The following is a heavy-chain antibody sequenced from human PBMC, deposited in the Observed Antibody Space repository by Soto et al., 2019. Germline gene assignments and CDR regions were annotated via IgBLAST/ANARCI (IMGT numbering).Heavy chain of an antibody. D-gene: IGHD3-22*01. CDR1: GGSISSGDYY. Sequence: SETLSLTCTVSGGSISSGDYYWSWIRQPPGNGLEWIGYIYYSGSTYYNPSLKSRVTISVDTSKNQFSLKLSSVTAADTAVYYCARGADYYDSSGYYRPFDYWGQGTLVTVS. V-gene: IGHV4-30-4*01. CDR2: IYYSGST. J-gene: IGHJ4*02. CDR3: ARGADYYDSSGYYRPFDY.